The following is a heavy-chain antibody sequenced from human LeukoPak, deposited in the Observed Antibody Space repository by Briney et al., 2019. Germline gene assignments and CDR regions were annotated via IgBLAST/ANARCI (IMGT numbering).Heavy chain of an antibody. CDR2: ISGSSSYI. Sequence: GGSLRLSCAASGFTFSSYGMNWVRQAPGKGLEWVSSISGSSSYIYYADSVKGRFTISRHNAKNSLYLQMNSLRAEDTAVYYCARDQRQSGDYVWGSYRLWGQGTLVTVSS. J-gene: IGHJ4*02. CDR3: ARDQRQSGDYVWGSYRL. CDR1: GFTFSSYG. V-gene: IGHV3-21*01. D-gene: IGHD3-16*02.